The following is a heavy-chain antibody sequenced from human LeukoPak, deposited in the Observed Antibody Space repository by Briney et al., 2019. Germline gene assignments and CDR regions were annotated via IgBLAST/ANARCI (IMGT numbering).Heavy chain of an antibody. J-gene: IGHJ4*02. CDR1: GYTFTGNN. V-gene: IGHV1-2*02. Sequence: ASVKLSCKASGYTFTGNNKHWVRQRPGQGLEWMGWINPHRGDTNYAQKFQGGVTMTRDTSISTAYMELSSLRSDDTAVYYCAIITVTTSPFDYWGQGTLVTVSS. D-gene: IGHD4-17*01. CDR3: AIITVTTSPFDY. CDR2: INPHRGDT.